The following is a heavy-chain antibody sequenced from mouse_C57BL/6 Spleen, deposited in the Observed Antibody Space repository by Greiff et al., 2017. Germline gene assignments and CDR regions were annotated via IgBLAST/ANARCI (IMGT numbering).Heavy chain of an antibody. CDR1: GYTFTDYE. V-gene: IGHV1-15*01. CDR2: IDPETGGT. D-gene: IGHD1-1*01. J-gene: IGHJ3*01. Sequence: QVQLQQSGAELVRPGASVTLSCKASGYTFTDYEMHWVKQTPVHGLEWIGAIDPETGGTAYNQKFKGKAILTADKSSSTAYMELRSLTSEDSAVYYCTRWDYYGSSYEAWFAYWGQGTLVTVSA. CDR3: TRWDYYGSSYEAWFAY.